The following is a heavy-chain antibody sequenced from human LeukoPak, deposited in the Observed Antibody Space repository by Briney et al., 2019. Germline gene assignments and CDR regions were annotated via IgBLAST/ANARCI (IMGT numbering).Heavy chain of an antibody. CDR3: ASTREYCSSTSCYNWDFDY. CDR2: IYHSGST. Sequence: SETLSLTCTVSGGSISSYYWSWIRQPPGKGLEWIGEIYHSGSTNYNPSLKSRVTISVDKSKNQFSLKLSSVTAADTAVYYCASTREYCSSTSCYNWDFDYWGQGTLVTVSS. D-gene: IGHD2-2*02. J-gene: IGHJ4*02. V-gene: IGHV4-59*12. CDR1: GGSISSYY.